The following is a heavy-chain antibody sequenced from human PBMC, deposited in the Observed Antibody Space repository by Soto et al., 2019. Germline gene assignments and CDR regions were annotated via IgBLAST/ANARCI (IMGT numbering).Heavy chain of an antibody. CDR2: ISSDGNTK. CDR3: AKELYYYGSGTFDY. J-gene: IGHJ4*02. Sequence: QVQLVESGGGVVQPGRSLRLSCAASGFTFSSFAIHWVRQAPGKGLEWVSVISSDGNTKYYEDSVKGRFTISRDNSKNTLYLQMNSLRPDDTAVYFCAKELYYYGSGTFDYWGQGTLVTVSS. D-gene: IGHD3-10*01. CDR1: GFTFSSFA. V-gene: IGHV3-30*18.